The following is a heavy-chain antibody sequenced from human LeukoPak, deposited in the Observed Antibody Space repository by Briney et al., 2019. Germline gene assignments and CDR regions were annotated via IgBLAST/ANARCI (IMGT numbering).Heavy chain of an antibody. J-gene: IGHJ6*03. CDR3: ARGSPYCSSTSCQTAYYYYYMDV. CDR2: IIPLFGTA. CDR1: GGTFISYS. V-gene: IGHV1-69*05. D-gene: IGHD2-2*01. Sequence: SVKVSCKASGGTFISYSITWVRQAPGQGLEWMGGIIPLFGTANYAQKFQGRVTITTDESMTTAYMELSSLRSEDTAVYYCARGSPYCSSTSCQTAYYYYYMDVWGKGTTVTVSS.